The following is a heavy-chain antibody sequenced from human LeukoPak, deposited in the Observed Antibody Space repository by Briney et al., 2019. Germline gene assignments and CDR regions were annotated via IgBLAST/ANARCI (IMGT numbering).Heavy chain of an antibody. CDR2: IYYSGST. CDR1: GGSISSYY. Sequence: SETLSLTCTVSGGSISSYYWSWIRQPPGKGLEWIGYIYYSGSTNYNPSLKSRVTISVDTSKNQFSLKLSSVTAADTAVYYCARGPRHGYYYYGMDVWGQGTTVTVSS. CDR3: ARGPRHGYYYYGMDV. V-gene: IGHV4-59*01. J-gene: IGHJ6*02.